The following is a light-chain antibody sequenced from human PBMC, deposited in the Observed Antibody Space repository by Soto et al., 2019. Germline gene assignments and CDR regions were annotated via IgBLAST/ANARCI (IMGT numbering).Light chain of an antibody. CDR2: VTSDGTH. Sequence: QSVLTQSPSASASLGASVKLTCTLSSGHSTYAIAWHQQQPEKGPRYLMKVTSDGTHSKGDGIPDRFSGSSSGAERHLTISSLQSEDEADYYCQTWGTAIHDVVFGGGTKLTVL. V-gene: IGLV4-69*01. CDR1: SGHSTYA. CDR3: QTWGTAIHDVV. J-gene: IGLJ2*01.